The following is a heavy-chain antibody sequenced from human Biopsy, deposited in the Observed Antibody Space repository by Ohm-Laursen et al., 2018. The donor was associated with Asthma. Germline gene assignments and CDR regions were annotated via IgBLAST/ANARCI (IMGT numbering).Heavy chain of an antibody. CDR3: ARITNDRIAAAGRYYYYGMDV. D-gene: IGHD6-13*01. J-gene: IGHJ6*02. CDR2: TYHSGST. Sequence: TLSLTCAVSGGSISSGGYSWSWIRQPPGKGLEWIGYTYHSGSTYYNPSLKSRVTISVDRSKNQFSLKLSSVAAADTAVYYCARITNDRIAAAGRYYYYGMDVWGQGTTVTVSS. V-gene: IGHV4-30-2*01. CDR1: GGSISSGGYS.